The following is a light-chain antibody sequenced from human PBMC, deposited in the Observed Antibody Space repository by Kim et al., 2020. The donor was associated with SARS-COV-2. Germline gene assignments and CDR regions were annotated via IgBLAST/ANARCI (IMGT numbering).Light chain of an antibody. Sequence: PVEGAALSCRASQGVSSTLAWFRQNPGQAPRLLIYGASTRATGIPARFSGSGSGTEFTLTISSLQSEDFAVYYCQQYNSWPPITFGQGTRLEIK. CDR1: QGVSST. CDR2: GAS. V-gene: IGKV3-15*01. CDR3: QQYNSWPPIT. J-gene: IGKJ5*01.